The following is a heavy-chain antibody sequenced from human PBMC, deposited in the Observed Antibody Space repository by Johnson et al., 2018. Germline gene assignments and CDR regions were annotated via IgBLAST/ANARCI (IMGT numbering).Heavy chain of an antibody. CDR1: GYSFSNYD. V-gene: IGHV3-30*03. J-gene: IGHJ1*01. Sequence: QVQLVESGGGVVQPGGSLRLSCAASGYSFSNYDIHWVRQAPGKGLEWVAVISYDGSHKYYADSVKGRFTISRDNSKNTLYLQMNSLKTEDTAVYYCSRVRSRNAAEYFQHWGQGTLVTVSS. CDR2: ISYDGSHK. CDR3: SRVRSRNAAEYFQH.